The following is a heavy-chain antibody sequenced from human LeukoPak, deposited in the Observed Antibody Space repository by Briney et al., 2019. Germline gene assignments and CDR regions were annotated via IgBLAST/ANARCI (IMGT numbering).Heavy chain of an antibody. CDR1: GFTVSSNY. CDR3: ASSRTTPPGLFDY. D-gene: IGHD1-1*01. Sequence: GGSLRLSCAASGFTVSSNYMSWVRQAPGKGLEWVSDIYSAGSTYYADFVRRRFTISRDNSKNTLYLQMNSLTAEDTAVYYCASSRTTPPGLFDYWGQGTLVTVSS. J-gene: IGHJ4*02. CDR2: IYSAGST. V-gene: IGHV3-66*02.